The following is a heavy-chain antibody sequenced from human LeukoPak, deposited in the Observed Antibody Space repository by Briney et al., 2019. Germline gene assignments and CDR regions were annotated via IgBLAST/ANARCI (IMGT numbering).Heavy chain of an antibody. CDR1: GFTFDDYT. Sequence: GGSLRLSCAASGFTFDDYTMHWVRQAPGKGLEWVSLISWDGGSTYYADSVKGRFTISRDNSKNSLYLQMNSLRTEDTALYYCAKDFHRDGYTSLAYWGQGTLVTVSS. D-gene: IGHD5-24*01. CDR2: ISWDGGST. CDR3: AKDFHRDGYTSLAY. J-gene: IGHJ4*02. V-gene: IGHV3-43*01.